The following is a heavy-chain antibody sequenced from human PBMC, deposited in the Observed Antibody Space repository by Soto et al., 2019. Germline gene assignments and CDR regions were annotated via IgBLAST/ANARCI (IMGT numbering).Heavy chain of an antibody. Sequence: GGSLRLSCAASGFTFSSYAMHWVRQSPGKGLEWVAVISYDGSNKYYADSVKGRFTISRDNSKNTLYLQMNSLRAEDTAVYHCAQEGAGELLVTGMDVWGQGTTVTVSS. CDR2: ISYDGSNK. V-gene: IGHV3-30-3*01. CDR1: GFTFSSYA. CDR3: AQEGAGELLVTGMDV. D-gene: IGHD1-26*01. J-gene: IGHJ6*02.